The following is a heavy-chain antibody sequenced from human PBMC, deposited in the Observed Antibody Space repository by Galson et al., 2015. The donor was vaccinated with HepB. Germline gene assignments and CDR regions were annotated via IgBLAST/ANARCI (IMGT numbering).Heavy chain of an antibody. Sequence: ETLSLTCTVSGGSISSSSYYWGWIRQPPGKGLEWIGSIYYSGSTYYNPSLKSRVTISVDTSKNQFSLKLSSVTAADTAVYYCARHATRFMITFGVAFDYWGQGTLVTVSS. CDR1: GGSISSSSYY. D-gene: IGHD3-16*01. CDR2: IYYSGST. CDR3: ARHATRFMITFGVAFDY. V-gene: IGHV4-39*01. J-gene: IGHJ4*02.